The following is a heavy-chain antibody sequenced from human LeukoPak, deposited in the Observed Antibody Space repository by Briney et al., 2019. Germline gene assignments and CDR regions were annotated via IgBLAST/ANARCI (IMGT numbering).Heavy chain of an antibody. CDR3: AKDWIQFNRVFDCFDS. CDR1: GFPSETNA. D-gene: IGHD5-18*01. J-gene: IGHJ4*02. Sequence: RPGGSLRLSCATPGFPSETNAMSWVRQAPGKGLEWVATIGNTETFYADSVTGRFTISRDNSKNTVNLQMNRLRVEDTAIYYCAKDWIQFNRVFDCFDSWGQGTLVTVSS. V-gene: IGHV3-23*01. CDR2: IGNTET.